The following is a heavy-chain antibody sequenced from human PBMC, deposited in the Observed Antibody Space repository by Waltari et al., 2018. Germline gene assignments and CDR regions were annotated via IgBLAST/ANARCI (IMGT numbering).Heavy chain of an antibody. CDR3: ARGEREWDIVSPGAFDI. V-gene: IGHV4-34*01. CDR1: GGSFSGYY. CDR2: INHSGST. J-gene: IGHJ3*02. Sequence: QVQLQQWGAGLLKPSETLSLTCAVYGGSFSGYYWSWIRQPPGKGLEWIGEINHSGSTNYNPSLKSRVTISVDTSKNQFSLKLSSVTAADTAVYYCARGEREWDIVSPGAFDIWGQGTMVTVSS. D-gene: IGHD2-15*01.